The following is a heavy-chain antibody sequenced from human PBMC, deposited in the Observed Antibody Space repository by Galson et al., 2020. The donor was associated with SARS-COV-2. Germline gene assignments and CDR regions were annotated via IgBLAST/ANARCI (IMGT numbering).Heavy chain of an antibody. CDR2: INPSGGST. CDR1: GYTFTSYY. CDR3: ARMSVYDFWSGYYFPAQPRGEHSTDSTKYGMDV. Sequence: ASVKVSCKASGYTFTSYYMHWVRQAPGQGLEWMGIINPSGGSTSYAQKFQGRVTMTRDTSTSTVYMELSSLRSEDTAVYYCARMSVYDFWSGYYFPAQPRGEHSTDSTKYGMDVWGQGTTVTVSS. D-gene: IGHD3-3*01. V-gene: IGHV1-46*03. J-gene: IGHJ6*02.